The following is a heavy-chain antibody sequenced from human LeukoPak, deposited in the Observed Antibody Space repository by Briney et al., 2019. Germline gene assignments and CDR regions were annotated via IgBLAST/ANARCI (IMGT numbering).Heavy chain of an antibody. J-gene: IGHJ4*02. CDR2: ILYDGGNK. CDR1: GFTFSSYG. CDR3: AKIAVAGTGY. Sequence: GGSLILSCEASGFTFSSYGMHWVRQAPGKGLEWVAVILYDGGNKYYADDLEGRFTISKDKSKNTLYLQMNSLRAEDTAVYYGAKIAVAGTGYWGQGTLVTVSS. D-gene: IGHD6-19*01. V-gene: IGHV3-30*18.